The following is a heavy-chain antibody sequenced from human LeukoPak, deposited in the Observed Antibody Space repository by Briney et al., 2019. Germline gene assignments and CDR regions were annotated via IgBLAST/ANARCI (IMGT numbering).Heavy chain of an antibody. V-gene: IGHV1-8*01. J-gene: IGHJ4*02. Sequence: ASVKVSCKASGYTFTSYDVQWVRQATGQGLEWMGWMNPNSGNTGYAQRFQGRVTMTRDTSISTAYMELSSLRSEDTAVYYCASKGKVTAGTHYFDYWGQGTLVTVSS. CDR1: GYTFTSYD. CDR2: MNPNSGNT. CDR3: ASKGKVTAGTHYFDY. D-gene: IGHD2-21*02.